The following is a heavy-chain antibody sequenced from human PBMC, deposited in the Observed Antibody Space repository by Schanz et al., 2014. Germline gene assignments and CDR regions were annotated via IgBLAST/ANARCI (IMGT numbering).Heavy chain of an antibody. V-gene: IGHV3-21*02. CDR2: ISSSSMYI. D-gene: IGHD2-8*02. Sequence: EVQLLESGGGLVQPGGSLRLSCAASGFTFSIYGMSWVRQAPGKGLEWVSSISSSSMYIYQADSMRGRFTISRDNAKNSLYLQMNSLRSEDTAVYFCAKDTGYCHGGACYCFEYWGLGILVTVSS. CDR3: AKDTGYCHGGACYCFEY. CDR1: GFTFSIYG. J-gene: IGHJ4*02.